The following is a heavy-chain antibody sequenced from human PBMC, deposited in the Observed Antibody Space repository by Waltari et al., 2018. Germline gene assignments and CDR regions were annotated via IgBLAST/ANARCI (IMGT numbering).Heavy chain of an antibody. CDR3: ARGGGTFSKPQYFDS. V-gene: IGHV7-4-1*02. Sequence: QVQLVQSGSGLKKPGVSVKVCCEAPVDILAHYVINWVRQATGQGLEWMGWINTHTGNPTYVQGFTGRFVCSLDTSVSTAYLQISSLKAEDSVIYYCARGGGTFSKPQYFDSWGQGTRVTVSS. CDR1: VDILAHYV. J-gene: IGHJ4*02. D-gene: IGHD2-15*01. CDR2: INTHTGNP.